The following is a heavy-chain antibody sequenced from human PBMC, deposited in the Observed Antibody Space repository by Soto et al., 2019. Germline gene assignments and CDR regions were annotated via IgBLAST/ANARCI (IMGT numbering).Heavy chain of an antibody. V-gene: IGHV1-8*01. CDR3: AILHDYSNAGSIVLDY. J-gene: IGHJ4*02. Sequence: QVQLVQSGAEVKKPGASVKVSCKASGYTFTSYDINWVRQATGQGLEWMGWMNPNSGNTGYAQKFQGRVTMTRNTSISTAYMELSSLRSEDTAVYYCAILHDYSNAGSIVLDYWGQGTLVTVSS. CDR2: MNPNSGNT. CDR1: GYTFTSYD. D-gene: IGHD4-4*01.